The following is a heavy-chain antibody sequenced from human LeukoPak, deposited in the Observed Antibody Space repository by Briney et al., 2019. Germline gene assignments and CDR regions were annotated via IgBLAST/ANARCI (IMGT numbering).Heavy chain of an antibody. V-gene: IGHV1-69*05. D-gene: IGHD5-18*01. CDR1: GGTFSSYA. Sequence: SVKVSCKASGGTFSSYASSWVRQAPGQGLEWVGGIIPIFGTTNYAQKFQGRVTVATDKSTGTAYMEVSGLRSEDTAVYYCARGEGYSYGPVKYWGQGTLVTVSS. CDR3: ARGEGYSYGPVKY. J-gene: IGHJ4*02. CDR2: IIPIFGTT.